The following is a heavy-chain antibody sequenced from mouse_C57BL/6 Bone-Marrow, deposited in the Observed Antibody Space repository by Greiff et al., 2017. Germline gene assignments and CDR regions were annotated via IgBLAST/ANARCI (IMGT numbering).Heavy chain of an antibody. CDR1: GFSLTSYG. Sequence: QVQLQQSGPGLVAPSQCLSITCTVSGFSLTSYGVHWVRQPPGKGLEWLVVICSDGSTTYNSALKSRLSISKDNSKSHVFLKMSSLQTDDTAMYYCARQHDEYDGLFAYWGQGNLVTVSA. CDR2: ICSDGST. J-gene: IGHJ3*01. V-gene: IGHV2-6-1*01. D-gene: IGHD2-10*02. CDR3: ARQHDEYDGLFAY.